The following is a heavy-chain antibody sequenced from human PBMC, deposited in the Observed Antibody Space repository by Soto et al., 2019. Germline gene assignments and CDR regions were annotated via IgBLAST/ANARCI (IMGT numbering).Heavy chain of an antibody. CDR3: ARGAGGLHLGELSLALDF. J-gene: IGHJ4*02. CDR2: MSPESGNR. D-gene: IGHD3-16*02. Sequence: QVQLVQSGAEVKKPGASVKVSCKASGYTFTSYDINWVRQATGQGLEWMGWMSPESGNRGYAEKFQGRVTMTRDTSISTAYMELSSLRSDDTAVYYCARGAGGLHLGELSLALDFWGQGTLVSVST. CDR1: GYTFTSYD. V-gene: IGHV1-8*01.